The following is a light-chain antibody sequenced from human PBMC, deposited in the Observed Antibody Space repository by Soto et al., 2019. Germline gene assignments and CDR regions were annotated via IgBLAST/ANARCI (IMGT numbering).Light chain of an antibody. CDR1: SSNIGSKT. Sequence: QSVLTQPPSASGTPGQRVTISCSGGSSNIGSKTINWYQQFPGTAPKLLIYSNNQRPSGVPDRFSGSKSGSSASLAISGLQSEDEAEYFCFSFTTTSTHVFGTGTQLTVL. V-gene: IGLV1-44*01. J-gene: IGLJ1*01. CDR2: SNN. CDR3: FSFTTTSTHV.